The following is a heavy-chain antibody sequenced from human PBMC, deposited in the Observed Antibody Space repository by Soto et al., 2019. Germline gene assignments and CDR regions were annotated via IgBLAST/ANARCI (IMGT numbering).Heavy chain of an antibody. CDR1: GGTFSSYT. D-gene: IGHD1-1*01. V-gene: IGHV1-69*02. CDR2: IIPILGIA. J-gene: IGHJ2*01. CDR3: ARGEMSTTTWYFAL. Sequence: QVQLGQSGAEVKKPGSSVKVSCKAYGGTFSSYTISGVRQAPGQGPEWMGRIIPILGIANYAQKFQGRVTIPADKATSTAYMEQSSLRSDDTAVHYCARGEMSTTTWYFALWGRCTLLTVSS.